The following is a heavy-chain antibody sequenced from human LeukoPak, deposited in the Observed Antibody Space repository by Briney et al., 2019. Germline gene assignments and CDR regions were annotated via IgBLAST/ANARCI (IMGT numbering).Heavy chain of an antibody. V-gene: IGHV4-59*01. CDR1: GGSISNKY. CDR2: IYYSGST. J-gene: IGHJ6*03. CDR3: ARGGYGGNVIRDYMDV. D-gene: IGHD4-23*01. Sequence: SETLSLTCTVSGGSISNKYWSWIRQPPGKGLEWIGYIYYSGSTNYNPSLKSRVTILVDTSKNQFSLKLSSVTAADTAVYFRARGGYGGNVIRDYMDVWGKGTTVTVSS.